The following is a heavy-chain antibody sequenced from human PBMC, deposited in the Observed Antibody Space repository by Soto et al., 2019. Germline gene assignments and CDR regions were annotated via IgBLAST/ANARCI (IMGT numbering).Heavy chain of an antibody. J-gene: IGHJ5*02. D-gene: IGHD3-22*01. CDR2: ISGSGGST. CDR3: ATPKYYYDSSRYFFPVS. Sequence: GGSLRLSCAASGFTFSSYAMSWVRQAPGKGLEWVSAISGSGGSTYYADSVKGRFTISRDNSKNTMYLLMNILRAEDTAVYYCATPKYYYDSSRYFFPVSWGQGTLVTVSS. V-gene: IGHV3-23*01. CDR1: GFTFSSYA.